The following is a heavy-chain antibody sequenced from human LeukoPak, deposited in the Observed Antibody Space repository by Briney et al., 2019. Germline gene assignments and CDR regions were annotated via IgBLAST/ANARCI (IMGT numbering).Heavy chain of an antibody. CDR3: ASGRGSYYGTFYFDY. J-gene: IGHJ4*02. V-gene: IGHV4-39*01. D-gene: IGHD1-26*01. CDR1: GGSISSSSYY. Sequence: KPSETLSLTCTVSGGSISSSSYYWGWIRQPPGKGLEWIGSIYYSGSPYYNPSLKSRVTTSVDTSKRQFSRKLSSVTAPTPTVYYCASGRGSYYGTFYFDYWGQGTLVTVSS. CDR2: IYYSGSP.